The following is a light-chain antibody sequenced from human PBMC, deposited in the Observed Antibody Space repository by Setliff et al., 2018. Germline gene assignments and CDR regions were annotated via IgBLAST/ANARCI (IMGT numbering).Light chain of an antibody. Sequence: SALTQPASVSGSPGQSITISCTGTSSDVGGYDYVSWYQQHPGKAPKFMIYDVSYRPSGVSNRFSGSKSGNTASLTISGLQAEDEADYYCSSYTSSSTLYVFGTGTKVTVL. CDR2: DVS. V-gene: IGLV2-14*03. CDR3: SSYTSSSTLYV. CDR1: SSDVGGYDY. J-gene: IGLJ1*01.